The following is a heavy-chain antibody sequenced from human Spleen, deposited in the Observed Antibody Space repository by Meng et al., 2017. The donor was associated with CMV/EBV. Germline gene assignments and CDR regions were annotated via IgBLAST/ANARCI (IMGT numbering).Heavy chain of an antibody. D-gene: IGHD3-10*01. CDR3: ARDTSYGAGSPFDY. CDR1: GYTFTGYY. CDR2: INANSGGT. Sequence: SGYTFTGYYIHWVRQAPGRGLEWMGWINANSGGTNYAQKFQGRGTMTRDKSISTAYMELSRLRSDDTAVYYCARDTSYGAGSPFDYWGQGTLVTVSS. J-gene: IGHJ4*02. V-gene: IGHV1-2*02.